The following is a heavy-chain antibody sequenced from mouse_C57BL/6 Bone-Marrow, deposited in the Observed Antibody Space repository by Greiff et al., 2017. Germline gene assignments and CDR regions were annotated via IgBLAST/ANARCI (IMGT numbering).Heavy chain of an antibody. J-gene: IGHJ1*03. CDR3: ARGDYLWYFDV. V-gene: IGHV1-72*01. Sequence: VQLQQPGAELVKPGASVKLSCKASGYTFTSYWMHWVKQRPGRGLEWIGRIAPSSGGTKYNEKFKSKATLTVDKPSSTAYMQLSSLTSEDSAVYYCARGDYLWYFDVWGTGTTVTVSS. D-gene: IGHD2-4*01. CDR1: GYTFTSYW. CDR2: IAPSSGGT.